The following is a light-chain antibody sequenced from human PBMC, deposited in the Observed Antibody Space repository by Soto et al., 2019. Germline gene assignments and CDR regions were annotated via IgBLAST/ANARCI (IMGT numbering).Light chain of an antibody. CDR1: SGHSSYA. V-gene: IGLV4-69*01. CDR2: LNSDGSH. J-gene: IGLJ2*01. Sequence: QSVLTQSPSASASLGALVKLTCTLSSGHSSYAIAWHQQQPEKGPRFLMKLNSDGSHSKGDGISDRFSGSSSGAERYLTISSLQSEDEADYYCQTWGADSVIFGGGTKLTVL. CDR3: QTWGADSVI.